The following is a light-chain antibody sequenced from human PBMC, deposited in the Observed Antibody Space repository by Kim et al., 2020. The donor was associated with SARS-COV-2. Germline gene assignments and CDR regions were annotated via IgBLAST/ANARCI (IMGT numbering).Light chain of an antibody. Sequence: DIQMTQSPSSVSASVGERVTITCRASRVISDWLAWYQQKPGKAPTLLIYGASNLQSGVPSRFSGSGSGTYYTLTISSLQPEDFATYYCQQTYSFPYTFGQGTKLEI. CDR3: QQTYSFPYT. CDR2: GAS. V-gene: IGKV1D-12*01. J-gene: IGKJ2*01. CDR1: RVISDW.